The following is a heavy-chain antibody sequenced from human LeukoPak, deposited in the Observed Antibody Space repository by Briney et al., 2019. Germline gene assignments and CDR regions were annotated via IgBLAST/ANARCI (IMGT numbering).Heavy chain of an antibody. J-gene: IGHJ6*03. Sequence: GGSLRLSCAPSGFIFSNYEMNWVRQAPGKGLGWVSYFSRSRNIIYYADSVKGRFTISRDNAKNSLYLQMNSLRAEDTAIYYCARSTPYMDVWGKGTTVSISS. CDR1: GFIFSNYE. CDR3: ARSTPYMDV. D-gene: IGHD5/OR15-5a*01. CDR2: FSRSRNII. V-gene: IGHV3-48*03.